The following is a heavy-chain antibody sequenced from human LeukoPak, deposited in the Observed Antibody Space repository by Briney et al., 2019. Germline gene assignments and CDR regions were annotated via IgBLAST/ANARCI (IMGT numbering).Heavy chain of an antibody. CDR3: ARTIVVVVAATLYPNWFDP. V-gene: IGHV4-34*01. Sequence: PSETLSLTCTVYGGSFSGYYWSWIRQPPGKGLEWIGEINHSGSTNYNPSLKSRVTISVDTSKNQFSLKLSSVTAADTAVYYCARTIVVVVAATLYPNWFDPWGQGTLVTVSS. J-gene: IGHJ5*02. D-gene: IGHD2-15*01. CDR1: GGSFSGYY. CDR2: INHSGST.